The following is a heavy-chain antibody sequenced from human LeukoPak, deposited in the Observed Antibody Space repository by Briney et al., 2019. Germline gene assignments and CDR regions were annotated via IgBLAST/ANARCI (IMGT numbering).Heavy chain of an antibody. Sequence: GSSVKVSCKASGGTFSSYAISWVRQAPGQGLEWMGGIIPIFGTANYAQKFQGRVTITADESTSTAYIELSSLRSEDTAVYYCASCSSTIRRGFDPWGQGTLVTVSS. CDR1: GGTFSSYA. J-gene: IGHJ5*02. D-gene: IGHD2-2*01. CDR2: IIPIFGTA. V-gene: IGHV1-69*01. CDR3: ASCSSTIRRGFDP.